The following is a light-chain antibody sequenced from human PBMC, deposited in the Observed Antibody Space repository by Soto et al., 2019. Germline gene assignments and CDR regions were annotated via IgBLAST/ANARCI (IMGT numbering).Light chain of an antibody. CDR1: QSVSSSY. Sequence: ESVLTQSPGTLSLSPGERATLSCRASQSVSSSYLAWYQQKPGQAPRLLIYGASSRATGIPDGLSGSGSGIDFTLTISRLEPEYSVVEYCQQDGSSWTFGQGTKVEIK. J-gene: IGKJ1*01. CDR2: GAS. CDR3: QQDGSSWT. V-gene: IGKV3-20*01.